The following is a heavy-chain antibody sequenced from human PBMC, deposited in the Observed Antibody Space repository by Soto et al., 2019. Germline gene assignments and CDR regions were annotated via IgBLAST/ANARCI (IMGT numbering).Heavy chain of an antibody. J-gene: IGHJ6*02. V-gene: IGHV4-30-4*01. D-gene: IGHD2-2*02. CDR1: GGSIRDEYHY. CDR2: IYYSGAK. CDR3: ARDSPLGQFSYTGDDGMDV. Sequence: PSETLSLTCTISGGSIRDEYHYWSWVRQSPGKGLEWIGHIYYSGAKYLSEALEGRVTMSLDTSKNQFSMHLRSVTAADTATYFCARDSPLGQFSYTGDDGMDVWGQGTTVTVSS.